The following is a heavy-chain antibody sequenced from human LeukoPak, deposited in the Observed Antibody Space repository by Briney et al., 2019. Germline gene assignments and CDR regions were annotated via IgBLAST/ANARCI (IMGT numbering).Heavy chain of an antibody. Sequence: SETLSLTCTVSGGSIISSNYYWGWIRQPPGKGLEWIASIYYSGSTHYNPSLKSRVTISVDTSKNQFSLKLSSVTAADTAVYYCARDPGGSVGAKENGMDVWGQGTTVTVSS. CDR1: GGSIISSNYY. V-gene: IGHV4-39*07. CDR2: IYYSGST. J-gene: IGHJ6*02. D-gene: IGHD1-26*01. CDR3: ARDPGGSVGAKENGMDV.